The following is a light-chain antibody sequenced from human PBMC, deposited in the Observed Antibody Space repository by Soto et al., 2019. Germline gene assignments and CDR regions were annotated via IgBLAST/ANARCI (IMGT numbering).Light chain of an antibody. Sequence: EIVLTQSPGTLSLSPGEIATLSFRASQSVSGNYLSWYQQKPGQAPRLLIYGVSNRATGIPARFSGSGSGTDFTLTISSLEPEDFAVYYCQQRSNWPTFGQGTRLEIK. CDR1: QSVSGNY. J-gene: IGKJ5*01. CDR2: GVS. V-gene: IGKV3-11*01. CDR3: QQRSNWPT.